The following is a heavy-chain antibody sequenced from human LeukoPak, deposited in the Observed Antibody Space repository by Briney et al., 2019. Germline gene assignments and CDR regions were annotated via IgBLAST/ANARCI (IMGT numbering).Heavy chain of an antibody. V-gene: IGHV4-59*12. D-gene: IGHD6-13*01. CDR3: ARLIEEVIPSSSWYFGGYYFDY. CDR2: IYYSGST. Sequence: PSETLSLTCTVSGGSISSYYWSWIRQPPGKGLEWIGYIYYSGSTYYNPSLKSRVTISVDTSKNQFSLKLSSVTAADTAVYYCARLIEEVIPSSSWYFGGYYFDYWGQGTLVTVSS. CDR1: GGSISSYY. J-gene: IGHJ4*02.